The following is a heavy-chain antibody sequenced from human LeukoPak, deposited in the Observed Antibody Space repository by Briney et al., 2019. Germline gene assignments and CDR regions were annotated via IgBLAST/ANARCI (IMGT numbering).Heavy chain of an antibody. D-gene: IGHD6-19*01. Sequence: PGGSLRLSCAASGFTFSSYWMSWVRQAPGKGLEWVSSISSSSSYIYYADSVKGRFTISRDNAKNSLYLQMNSLRAEDTAVYYCARGYSSGSPGMDVWGQGTTVTVSS. CDR1: GFTFSSYW. J-gene: IGHJ6*02. CDR2: ISSSSSYI. V-gene: IGHV3-21*01. CDR3: ARGYSSGSPGMDV.